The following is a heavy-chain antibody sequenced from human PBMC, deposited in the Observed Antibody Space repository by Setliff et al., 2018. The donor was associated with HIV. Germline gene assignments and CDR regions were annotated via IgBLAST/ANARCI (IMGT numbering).Heavy chain of an antibody. Sequence: SETLSLTCIVSGGSISSYYWSWIRQSAGKELEWIGRIHTSGNIRYNPSLQSRVTMSTDTSNNQFSLKLSSVTAADTAVYYCVKVGPSYYYDSTGYSPDAFDIWGQGTKVT. V-gene: IGHV4-4*07. CDR2: IHTSGNI. CDR3: VKVGPSYYYDSTGYSPDAFDI. CDR1: GGSISSYY. D-gene: IGHD3-22*01. J-gene: IGHJ3*02.